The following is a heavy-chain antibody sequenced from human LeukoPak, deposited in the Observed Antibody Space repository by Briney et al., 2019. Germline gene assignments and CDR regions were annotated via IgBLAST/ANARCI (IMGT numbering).Heavy chain of an antibody. CDR1: GFTFSSYG. Sequence: SGGSLRLSCAASGFTFSSYGMHWVRQAPGKGLEWVAVISYDGSNKYYADSVKGRFTISRDNSRNTLYLQMNSLRAEDTAVYYCAKDYTSKRNLYYFDYWGQGTLVTVSS. J-gene: IGHJ4*02. V-gene: IGHV3-30*18. D-gene: IGHD6-6*01. CDR2: ISYDGSNK. CDR3: AKDYTSKRNLYYFDY.